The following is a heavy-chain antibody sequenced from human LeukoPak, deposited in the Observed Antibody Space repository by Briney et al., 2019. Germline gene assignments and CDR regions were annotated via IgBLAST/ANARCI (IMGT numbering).Heavy chain of an antibody. J-gene: IGHJ4*02. D-gene: IGHD4-17*01. Sequence: SETLSLTSTVSGGSISSSSNYWGWIRQPPGKGLEWIGSMYYSGSTYYNPSLKSRVTISVDTSKNQISLKLSSVTAADTAVYYCARGYGDFRVEGRYFHSWGQGTLVTVSS. CDR3: ARGYGDFRVEGRYFHS. CDR2: MYYSGST. V-gene: IGHV4-39*01. CDR1: GGSISSSSNY.